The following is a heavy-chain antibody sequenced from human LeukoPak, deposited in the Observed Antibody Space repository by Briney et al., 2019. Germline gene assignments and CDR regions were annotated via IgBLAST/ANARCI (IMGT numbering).Heavy chain of an antibody. D-gene: IGHD6-6*01. CDR3: ARLQLYHHYYYYGMDV. J-gene: IGHJ6*02. Sequence: GGSLRLSCAASGFTFSSYSMNWVRQAPGKGLEWVPSISSSSSYIYYADSVKGRSTISRDNAKNSLYLQMNSLRAEDTAVYYCARLQLYHHYYYYGMDVWGQGTTVTVSS. CDR1: GFTFSSYS. CDR2: ISSSSSYI. V-gene: IGHV3-21*01.